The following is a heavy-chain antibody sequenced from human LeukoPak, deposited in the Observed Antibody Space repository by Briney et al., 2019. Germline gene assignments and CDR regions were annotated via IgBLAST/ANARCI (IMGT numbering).Heavy chain of an antibody. D-gene: IGHD1-7*01. V-gene: IGHV1-18*01. CDR2: ISAKNGDT. J-gene: IGHJ4*02. Sequence: GASVKVSCKASGYIFYNYGISWVRQPPAPGHELMGWISAKNGDTNYIQKFRGRVTMTTETSTSTAYMELWSLRSDDAAVYYCARDVPGTTLFEYWGQGTLVTVSS. CDR3: ARDVPGTTLFEY. CDR1: GYIFYNYG.